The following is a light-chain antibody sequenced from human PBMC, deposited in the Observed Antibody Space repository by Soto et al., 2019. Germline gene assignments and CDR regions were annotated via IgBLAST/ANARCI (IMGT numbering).Light chain of an antibody. Sequence: EIVLTQSPGILSLSPGERATLSCRASQSVSSSSLAWYQQKTGQAPRLLVYGASSRATGIPDRFSGSGSGTEVTLTISRLEPEDFAVYYCHQYGGSPPVTFGQGTKLEIK. CDR3: HQYGGSPPVT. J-gene: IGKJ2*01. V-gene: IGKV3-20*01. CDR2: GAS. CDR1: QSVSSSS.